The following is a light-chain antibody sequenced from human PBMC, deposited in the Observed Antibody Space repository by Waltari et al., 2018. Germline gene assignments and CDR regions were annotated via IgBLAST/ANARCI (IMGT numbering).Light chain of an antibody. Sequence: QSALTQPASVSGSPGQSITISCTGTSSDVGGYNYFSWYQQHPGKVPKLLIFDVSNRPSGVSNRFSVSKSGNTASLTISGLQAEDESDYYCCSFTSRSTWVFGGGTKLTVL. CDR1: SSDVGGYNY. V-gene: IGLV2-14*01. CDR2: DVS. CDR3: CSFTSRSTWV. J-gene: IGLJ3*02.